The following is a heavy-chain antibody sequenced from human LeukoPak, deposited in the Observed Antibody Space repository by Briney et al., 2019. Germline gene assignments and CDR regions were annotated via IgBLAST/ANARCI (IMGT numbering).Heavy chain of an antibody. J-gene: IGHJ3*02. CDR3: ARLRITMVRGVITYDAFDI. CDR2: IYSGGST. D-gene: IGHD3-10*01. Sequence: GGSLRLSCAASGFTVSSNYMSWVRQAPGKGLEWVSVIYSGGSTYYADSVKGRFTISRDNSKNTLYLQMNSLRAEDTAVYYCARLRITMVRGVITYDAFDIWGQGTMVTVSS. CDR1: GFTVSSNY. V-gene: IGHV3-53*01.